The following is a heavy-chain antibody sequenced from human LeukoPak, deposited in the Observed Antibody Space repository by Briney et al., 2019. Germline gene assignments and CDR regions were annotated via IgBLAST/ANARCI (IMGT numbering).Heavy chain of an antibody. Sequence: SGPALVKPTQTLTLTCTFSGFSLGTSPMCVSWIRQPPGRALEWLARIDWNDDKYYSTSLKTRLTISKDTSKNQVVLTMTNMDPVDTATYYCARGGYKSHFDYRGQGTLVTVSS. J-gene: IGHJ4*02. D-gene: IGHD5-24*01. CDR2: IDWNDDK. V-gene: IGHV2-70*11. CDR1: GFSLGTSPMC. CDR3: ARGGYKSHFDY.